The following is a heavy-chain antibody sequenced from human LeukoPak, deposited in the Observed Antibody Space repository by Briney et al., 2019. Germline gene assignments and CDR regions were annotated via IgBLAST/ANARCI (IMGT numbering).Heavy chain of an antibody. V-gene: IGHV4-34*01. D-gene: IGHD6-6*01. CDR2: INHSGST. CDR3: ARYLSSSSGPRRFVAFGR. Sequence: SETLSLTCAVYGGSFSGYYWSWIRQPPGKGLEWIGEINHSGSTNYNPSLKSRVTISVDTSKNQFSLKLSSVTAADTAVYYCARYLSSSSGPRRFVAFGRWGQGTLVTVSS. J-gene: IGHJ4*02. CDR1: GGSFSGYY.